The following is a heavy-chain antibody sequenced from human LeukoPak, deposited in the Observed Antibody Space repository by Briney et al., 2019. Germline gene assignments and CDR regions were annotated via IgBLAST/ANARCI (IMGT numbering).Heavy chain of an antibody. CDR2: IYYGGST. J-gene: IGHJ4*02. CDR3: ARGSVTPDAGY. Sequence: SETLSLTCTVSGGSISSYYWSWIRQPPGKGLEWIGYIYYGGSTDYNPSLGSRVTISVDTSKNQFSLKLSSVTAADTAVYYCARGSVTPDAGYWAQGTWVTVPS. V-gene: IGHV4-59*01. CDR1: GGSISSYY. D-gene: IGHD4-17*01.